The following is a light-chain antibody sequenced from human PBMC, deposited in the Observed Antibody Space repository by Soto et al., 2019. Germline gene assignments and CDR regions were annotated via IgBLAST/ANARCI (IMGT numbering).Light chain of an antibody. Sequence: DIVMTQSPDSLAVSLGERATINCKSSQSVLYSSDNKNYLAWYQQKPGQPPKLLIYWASSRDSGVPDRFSGSGSGKDFTLTISSLQAEDGAVYYCQQYYNTPLTFGPGNKVDIK. V-gene: IGKV4-1*01. CDR2: WAS. CDR3: QQYYNTPLT. J-gene: IGKJ3*01. CDR1: QSVLYSSDNKNY.